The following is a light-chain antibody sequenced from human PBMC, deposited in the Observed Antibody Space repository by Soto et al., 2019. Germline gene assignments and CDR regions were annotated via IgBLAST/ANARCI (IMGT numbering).Light chain of an antibody. CDR1: SSDVGGYNY. J-gene: IGLJ2*01. CDR2: EVT. V-gene: IGLV2-8*01. CDR3: SSYAGSDNLL. Sequence: QSALTQPPSASGSPGQSVTISCTGISSDVGGYNYVSWYQQHPGKAPKLMIYEVTKRPSGVPDRFSGSRSGDTASLTVSGLQAEDEADYYCSSYAGSDNLLFGGGTQLTVL.